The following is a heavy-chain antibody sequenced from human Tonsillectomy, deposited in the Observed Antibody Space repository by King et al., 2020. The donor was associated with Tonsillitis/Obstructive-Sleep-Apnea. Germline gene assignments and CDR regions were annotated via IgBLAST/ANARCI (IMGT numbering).Heavy chain of an antibody. D-gene: IGHD2-2*01. CDR3: AREEWYCSSTSCYKPQTFDY. CDR2: ISAYNGNT. CDR1: GYTFTSYG. J-gene: IGHJ4*02. Sequence: VQLVESGAEVKKPGASVKVSCKASGYTFTSYGISWVRQAPGQGLEWMGWISAYNGNTNYAQKLQGRVTMTTDTSTSTAYMELRSLRSDDTAVYYCAREEWYCSSTSCYKPQTFDYWGQGTLVTVSS. V-gene: IGHV1-18*01.